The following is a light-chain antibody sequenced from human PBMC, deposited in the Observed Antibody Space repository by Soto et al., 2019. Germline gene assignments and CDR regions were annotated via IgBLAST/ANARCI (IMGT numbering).Light chain of an antibody. CDR3: QQYSHYSHYT. V-gene: IGKV1-5*03. J-gene: IGKJ2*01. Sequence: DIPVTQSPSTLSASVGDRVTITCRASQTIRTWLAWYQQKPGKAPRLLIYKASTLESGVTSRFSGSGSGTEFSLTISSMQPDDFATYYCQQYSHYSHYTFGQGTKLEI. CDR1: QTIRTW. CDR2: KAS.